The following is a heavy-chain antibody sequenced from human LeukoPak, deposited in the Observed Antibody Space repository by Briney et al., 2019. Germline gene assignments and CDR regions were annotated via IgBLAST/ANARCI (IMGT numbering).Heavy chain of an antibody. V-gene: IGHV4-28*05. CDR3: AIFSGPFDY. CDR1: GYSISSSNW. J-gene: IGHJ4*02. D-gene: IGHD1-26*01. Sequence: PSETLSLTCAVSGYSISSSNWWGWIRQPPGKGLEWIGYIYYSGSIYYNPSLKSRVTISVDTSKNQFSLKLSSVTAADTAVYYCAIFSGPFDYWGQGTLVTVSS. CDR2: IYYSGSI.